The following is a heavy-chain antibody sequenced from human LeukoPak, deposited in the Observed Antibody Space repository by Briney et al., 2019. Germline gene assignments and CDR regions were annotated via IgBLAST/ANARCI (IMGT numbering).Heavy chain of an antibody. J-gene: IGHJ4*02. CDR2: IYYSGST. CDR1: GGSISSYY. Sequence: PSETLSLTCTVSGGSISSYYWSWIRQPPGKGLEGIGYIYYSGSTNYNPYLKSRVTISVDTSKNQFSLKLSSVTAADTAVYYCARVCSSTSCYGGFDYWGQGTLVTVSS. V-gene: IGHV4-59*01. CDR3: ARVCSSTSCYGGFDY. D-gene: IGHD2-2*01.